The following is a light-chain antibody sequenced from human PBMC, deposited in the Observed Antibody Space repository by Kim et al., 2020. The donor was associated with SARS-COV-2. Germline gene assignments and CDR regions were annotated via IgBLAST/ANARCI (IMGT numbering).Light chain of an antibody. CDR1: KDISNH. J-gene: IGKJ1*01. V-gene: IGKV1-33*01. CDR2: DAS. Sequence: ASVGDRVSFTCQASKDISNHLNWYQQKPGKAPKLVIYDASNLETGVPLRFSGSGSGTDFTFSISSLQPEDIATYYCQQYDNVSGTFGQGTKVDIK. CDR3: QQYDNVSGT.